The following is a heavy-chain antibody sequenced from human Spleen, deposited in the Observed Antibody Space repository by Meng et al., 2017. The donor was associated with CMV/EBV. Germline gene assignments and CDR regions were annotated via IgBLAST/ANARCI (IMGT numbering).Heavy chain of an antibody. CDR1: RFTFSNYD. CDR2: TRFDGTNN. Sequence: GESLKISCAASRFTFSNYDMHWVRQAPGKGLEWVTFTRFDGTNNYYADSVKGRFTVSRDNSKNTLYLQMNSLRAEDTAVYYCARRDEDARWGYYYGMDVWGQGTTVTVSS. D-gene: IGHD2-8*01. CDR3: ARRDEDARWGYYYGMDV. J-gene: IGHJ6*02. V-gene: IGHV3-30*02.